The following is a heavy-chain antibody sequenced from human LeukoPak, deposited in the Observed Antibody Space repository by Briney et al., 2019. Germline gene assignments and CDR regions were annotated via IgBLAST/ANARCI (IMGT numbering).Heavy chain of an antibody. J-gene: IGHJ4*02. V-gene: IGHV3-30*18. Sequence: GGSLRLSCAASGITFSSYGMHWVRQAPGKGLEWVAVISYDGSNKYYADSVKGRFTISRDNSKNTLYLQMNSLRAEDTAVYYCAKGRDDDWADYWGQGTLVTVSS. CDR3: AKGRDDDWADY. CDR1: GITFSSYG. CDR2: ISYDGSNK. D-gene: IGHD3-9*01.